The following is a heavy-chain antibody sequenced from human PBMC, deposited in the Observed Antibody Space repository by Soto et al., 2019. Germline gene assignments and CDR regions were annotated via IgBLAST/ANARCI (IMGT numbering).Heavy chain of an antibody. Sequence: PSETLSLTCAVYGGSFSGYYWSWIRQPPGKGLEWIGDVNHSGSTNYNPSLRSRVTMSVDTSKNQFSLKLTSVTAADTAAYYCARDAPDCSSGTCYSAYFDLWGQGTLVTVSS. CDR2: VNHSGST. D-gene: IGHD2-15*01. J-gene: IGHJ4*02. V-gene: IGHV4-34*01. CDR3: ARDAPDCSSGTCYSAYFDL. CDR1: GGSFSGYY.